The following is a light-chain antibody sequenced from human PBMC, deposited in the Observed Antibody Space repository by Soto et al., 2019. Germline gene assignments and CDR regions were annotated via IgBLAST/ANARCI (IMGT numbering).Light chain of an antibody. V-gene: IGKV3D-15*01. CDR1: QSVSSN. Sequence: EIVMTQSPATLSVSPGERATLSCRASQSVSSNLAWYQQKPGQAPRLLIYGASTRATGIPARFSGSGSGTELTLTISSLLSEDFAVYYCQQYNNWPAITFGQGTRLEIK. CDR2: GAS. J-gene: IGKJ5*01. CDR3: QQYNNWPAIT.